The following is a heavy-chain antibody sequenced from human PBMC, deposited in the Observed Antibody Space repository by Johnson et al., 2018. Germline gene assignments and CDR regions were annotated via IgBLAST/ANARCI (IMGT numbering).Heavy chain of an antibody. CDR1: EFTFSDYW. CDR2: INRDGSIT. V-gene: IGHV3-74*01. CDR3: AREARSSGRAGIFGV. D-gene: IGHD3-22*01. Sequence: VQLQESGGGIVQPGGSLRLSCVASEFTFSDYWMYWVRQTPGKGLVWVSRINRDGSITNYADSVKGRFTISRDNAKNTVYLQMNSLRPEETAVYYCAREARSSGRAGIFGVWGQGTMVTVSS. J-gene: IGHJ3*01.